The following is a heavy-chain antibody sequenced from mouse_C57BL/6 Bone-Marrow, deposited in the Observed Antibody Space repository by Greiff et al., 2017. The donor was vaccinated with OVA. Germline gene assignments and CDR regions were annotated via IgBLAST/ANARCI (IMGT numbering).Heavy chain of an antibody. D-gene: IGHD1-1*01. CDR3: TTDYGSSYCWYFDV. CDR2: IDPENGDT. CDR1: GFNIKDDY. Sequence: VQLQQSGAELVRPGASVKLSCTASGFNIKDDYMHWVKQRPEQGLEWIGWIDPENGDTEYASKFQGKATITADTSSNTAYLQLSSLTSEDTAVYYWTTDYGSSYCWYFDVWGTGTTVTVSS. J-gene: IGHJ1*03. V-gene: IGHV14-4*01.